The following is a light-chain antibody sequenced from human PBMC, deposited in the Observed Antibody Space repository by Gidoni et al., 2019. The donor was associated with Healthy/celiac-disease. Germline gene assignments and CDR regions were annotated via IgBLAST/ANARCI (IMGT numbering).Light chain of an antibody. CDR3: QQSYSTXRT. Sequence: DIPMTQSPSSLSASVGDRVTITCRASQSISSYLNWYQQKPGKAPKLLIYAASSLQSGVPSRFSGSGSGTDFTITSSILQPEDFATYYCQQSYSTXRTFXQXTKVEIK. V-gene: IGKV1-39*01. J-gene: IGKJ1*01. CDR2: AAS. CDR1: QSISSY.